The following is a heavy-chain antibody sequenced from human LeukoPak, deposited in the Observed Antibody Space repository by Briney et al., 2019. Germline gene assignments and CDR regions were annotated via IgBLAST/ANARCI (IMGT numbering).Heavy chain of an antibody. CDR2: ISSSSSYI. J-gene: IGHJ5*02. CDR3: ASGRGYSYASSWFDP. D-gene: IGHD5-18*01. V-gene: IGHV3-21*01. Sequence: GGSLRLSCAASGVTFSSYSMNWVRQAPGKGLEWVSSISSSSSYIYYADSVKGRFTISRDNAKNSLYLQMNSLRAEDTAVYYCASGRGYSYASSWFDPWGQGTLVTVSS. CDR1: GVTFSSYS.